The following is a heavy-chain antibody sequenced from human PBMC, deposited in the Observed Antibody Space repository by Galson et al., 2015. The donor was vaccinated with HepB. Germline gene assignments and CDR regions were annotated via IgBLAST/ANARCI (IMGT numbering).Heavy chain of an antibody. CDR3: TTEYEWDAFDI. Sequence: SLRLSCAASGFTFSNAWMSWVRQAPGKGLEWVGRIKSKTDGGTTDYAAPVKGRFTISRDDSKNTLYLQMNSLKTEDTAVYYCTTEYEWDAFDIWGQGTMVTVSS. CDR2: IKSKTDGGTT. J-gene: IGHJ3*02. D-gene: IGHD3-3*01. V-gene: IGHV3-15*01. CDR1: GFTFSNAW.